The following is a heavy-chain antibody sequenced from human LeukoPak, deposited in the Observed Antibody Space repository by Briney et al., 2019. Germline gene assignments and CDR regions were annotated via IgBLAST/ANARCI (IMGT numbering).Heavy chain of an antibody. CDR3: ARRGRGGSSGCYFDY. CDR2: IYYSGNT. Sequence: SETLSLTCTVSGGSISSSSYYWGWIRQPPGKGLEWIGSIYYSGNTYYTPSLKSRVTISVDTSKNQFSLKLSSVTAADTAVYYCARRGRGGSSGCYFDYWGQGTLVTVSS. CDR1: GGSISSSSYY. D-gene: IGHD3-22*01. V-gene: IGHV4-39*01. J-gene: IGHJ4*02.